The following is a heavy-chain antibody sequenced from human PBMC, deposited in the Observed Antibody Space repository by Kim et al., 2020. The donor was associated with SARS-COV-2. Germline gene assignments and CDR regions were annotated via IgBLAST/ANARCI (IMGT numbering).Heavy chain of an antibody. Sequence: KDYADSGKGRFTISRDNSKNTLYLQMNSLRAEDTAVYYCARDGSHGAFDIWGQGTMVTVSS. CDR2: K. V-gene: IGHV3-33*01. D-gene: IGHD5-12*01. CDR3: ARDGSHGAFDI. J-gene: IGHJ3*02.